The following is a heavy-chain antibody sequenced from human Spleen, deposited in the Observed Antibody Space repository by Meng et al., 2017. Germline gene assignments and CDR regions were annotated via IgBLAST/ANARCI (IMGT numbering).Heavy chain of an antibody. CDR3: ANDRLTN. J-gene: IGHJ1*01. D-gene: IGHD1-1*01. V-gene: IGHV3-74*01. Sequence: GESLKISCVASGFTFSAYYMHWVRQAPGKGLVWVSRINTDGSSTSYADSVKGRFTISRDNAKDTLFLQMNSLSGEDTAVYYCANDRLTNWGQGNLVTVSS. CDR2: INTDGSST. CDR1: GFTFSAYY.